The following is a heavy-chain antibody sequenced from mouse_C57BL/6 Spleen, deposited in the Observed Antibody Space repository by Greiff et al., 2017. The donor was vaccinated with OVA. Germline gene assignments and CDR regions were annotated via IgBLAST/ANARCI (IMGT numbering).Heavy chain of an antibody. Sequence: QVQLQQSGPGLVQPSQSLSITCTVSGFSFTSYCVHWVRQSPGKGLEWLGVIWSGGSTDYYAAFISSLCISKDNTKSQVYFKMNSLQADDTDIYYCDGYGPFAYWGQGTLVTVSA. V-gene: IGHV2-2*01. J-gene: IGHJ3*01. D-gene: IGHD1-1*02. CDR1: GFSFTSYC. CDR2: IWSGGST. CDR3: DGYGPFAY.